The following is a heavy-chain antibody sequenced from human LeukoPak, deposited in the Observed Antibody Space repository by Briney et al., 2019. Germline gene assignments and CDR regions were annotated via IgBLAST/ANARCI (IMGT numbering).Heavy chain of an antibody. CDR1: GFTFSSYG. CDR3: AKDLVVGALDY. V-gene: IGHV3-30*18. CDR2: ISYDGSNK. D-gene: IGHD1-26*01. J-gene: IGHJ4*02. Sequence: PGGSLRLSCAASGFTFSSYGMHWVRQAPGKGLEWVAVISYDGSNKYYADSVRGRFTISRDNSKSTLSLQMNSLRAEDTAIYYCAKDLVVGALDYWGQGTLVTVSS.